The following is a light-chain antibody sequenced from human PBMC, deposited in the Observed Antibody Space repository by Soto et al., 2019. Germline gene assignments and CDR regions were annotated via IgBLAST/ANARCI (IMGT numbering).Light chain of an antibody. V-gene: IGKV3-15*01. J-gene: IGKJ5*01. Sequence: ETVMTQAPATLSVAPGERATVSGRASQSARISLGWYQQKPGQAPRLLIYDVSTRATGVPARFSGSGSGTDFTLTITSQQSEDFAVYYCQQYNTWRSITFGQGTRLEIK. CDR2: DVS. CDR3: QQYNTWRSIT. CDR1: QSARIS.